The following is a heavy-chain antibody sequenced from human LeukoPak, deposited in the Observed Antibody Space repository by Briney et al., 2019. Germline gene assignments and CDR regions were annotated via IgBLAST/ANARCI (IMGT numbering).Heavy chain of an antibody. CDR1: GFTFSSYW. D-gene: IGHD3-3*01. CDR2: IKQGGRKK. Sequence: PGGSLRLSCAASGFTFSSYWMSWVRQAPGKGLEWVANIKQGGRKKYYVDPVKGRFTISRDNAKKPPYLQMNSLRAEDTAVYYCAREPGPGYYYDFWSGERTVFDIWGQGTMVTVSS. CDR3: AREPGPGYYYDFWSGERTVFDI. V-gene: IGHV3-7*01. J-gene: IGHJ3*02.